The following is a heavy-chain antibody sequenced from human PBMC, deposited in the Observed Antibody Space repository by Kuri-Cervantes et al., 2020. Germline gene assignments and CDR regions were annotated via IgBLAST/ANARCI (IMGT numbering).Heavy chain of an antibody. D-gene: IGHD6-19*01. V-gene: IGHV1-18*01. CDR1: GYTFTSCG. CDR3: ARGWHPHDGYSSAGFNY. CDR2: ISAYNGNT. Sequence: ASVKVSCKASGYTFTSCGISWVRQAPGQGLEWMGWISAYNGNTNYAQKLQGRVTMTTDTSTSTAYMGLRSLRSDDTAVYYCARGWHPHDGYSSAGFNYWGQGTLVTVSS. J-gene: IGHJ4*02.